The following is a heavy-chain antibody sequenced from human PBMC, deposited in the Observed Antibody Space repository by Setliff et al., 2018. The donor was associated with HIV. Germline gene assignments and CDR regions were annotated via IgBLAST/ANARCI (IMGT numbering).Heavy chain of an antibody. CDR2: INAGNGNT. Sequence: ASVKVSCQASGYTFTSYAMHWVRQAPGQRLEWMGWINAGNGNTKYSQKFQGRVTITRDTSASTAYMELSSLRSEDTAVYYCARRTHYYDSSGPWEAFDIWGQGTMVTVSS. J-gene: IGHJ3*02. CDR1: GYTFTSYA. V-gene: IGHV1-3*01. D-gene: IGHD3-22*01. CDR3: ARRTHYYDSSGPWEAFDI.